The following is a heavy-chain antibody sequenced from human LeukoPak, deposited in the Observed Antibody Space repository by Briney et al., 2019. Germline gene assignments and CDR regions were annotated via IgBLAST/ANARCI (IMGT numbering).Heavy chain of an antibody. V-gene: IGHV3-20*04. CDR2: INWNGGST. Sequence: VGSLRLSCVASGFTFDDYGMSWVRQAPGKGLEWVSGINWNGGSTGYADSVKGRFTISRDNAKNSLYLQMNSLRAEDTAVYYCARASTQADFDYWGQGALVTVSS. J-gene: IGHJ4*02. CDR3: ARASTQADFDY. CDR1: GFTFDDYG. D-gene: IGHD2-2*01.